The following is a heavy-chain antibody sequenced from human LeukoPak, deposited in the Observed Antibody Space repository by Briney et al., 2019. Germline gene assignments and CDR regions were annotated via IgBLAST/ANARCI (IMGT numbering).Heavy chain of an antibody. J-gene: IGHJ3*02. V-gene: IGHV3-21*01. D-gene: IGHD3-10*01. CDR1: GFTFSTYS. CDR3: ARGRSITLLRGVAMSDGFDI. Sequence: EAGGSLRLSCAASGFTFSTYSMNWLRQAPAKGLEWVSFIDTSTSYIYYGDSVKGRFTISRDNAKNSLYLQMNGLRAEDTAVYYCARGRSITLLRGVAMSDGFDIWGQGAMVTVSS. CDR2: IDTSTSYI.